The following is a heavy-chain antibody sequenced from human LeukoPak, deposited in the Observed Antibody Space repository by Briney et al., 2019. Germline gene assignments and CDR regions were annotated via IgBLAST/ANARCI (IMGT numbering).Heavy chain of an antibody. V-gene: IGHV3-23*01. J-gene: IGHJ4*02. Sequence: GGSLRLSCAASGFTFSSYAMSWVRQAPGKGLEWVSAISGSGGSTYYADSVKGRFTISRDNSKNTLYLQMNSLGAEDTAVYYCANVAMNCSGGSCPLDYWGQGTLVTVSS. CDR3: ANVAMNCSGGSCPLDY. CDR2: ISGSGGST. D-gene: IGHD2-15*01. CDR1: GFTFSSYA.